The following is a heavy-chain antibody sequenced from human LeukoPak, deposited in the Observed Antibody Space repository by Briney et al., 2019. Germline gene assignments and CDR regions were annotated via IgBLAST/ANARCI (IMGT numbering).Heavy chain of an antibody. CDR3: ASYDFWSGYYTDY. CDR2: IYSGGST. J-gene: IGHJ4*02. CDR1: GFTVSSNY. V-gene: IGHV3-66*02. D-gene: IGHD3-3*01. Sequence: GGSLRLSCAASGFTVSSNYMSWVRQAPGKGLEWVSVIYSGGSTYYADSVKGRFTISRDNSKNTLYLQTNSLRAEDTAVYYCASYDFWSGYYTDYWGQGTLVTVSS.